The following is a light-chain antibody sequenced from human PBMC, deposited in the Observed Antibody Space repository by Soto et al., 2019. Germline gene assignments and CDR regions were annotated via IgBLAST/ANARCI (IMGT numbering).Light chain of an antibody. CDR1: SSDVGSYNY. Sequence: QSALTQPASVSGSPGQSITISCTGTSSDVGSYNYVSWHQQHPGKAPKLMIYEVSDRPSGISSRFSGSKSGNTASLTISGLQTEDEADYYCSSYTSSSTLFGTGTKATVL. J-gene: IGLJ1*01. CDR3: SSYTSSSTL. V-gene: IGLV2-14*01. CDR2: EVS.